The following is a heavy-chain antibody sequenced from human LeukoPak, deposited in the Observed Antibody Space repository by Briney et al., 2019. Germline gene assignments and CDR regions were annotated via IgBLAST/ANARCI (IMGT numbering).Heavy chain of an antibody. Sequence: GGSLRLSCAASGFTFSSYAMSWVRQAPGKGLEWVSAIGGSGDFTYYAEYVKGRFIISRDNSKKTLYLQMNSLRAEDTAVYYCAKADRGWGVITKDWGQGTLVTVSS. J-gene: IGHJ4*02. CDR1: GFTFSSYA. CDR3: AKADRGWGVITKD. D-gene: IGHD3-10*01. CDR2: IGGSGDFT. V-gene: IGHV3-23*01.